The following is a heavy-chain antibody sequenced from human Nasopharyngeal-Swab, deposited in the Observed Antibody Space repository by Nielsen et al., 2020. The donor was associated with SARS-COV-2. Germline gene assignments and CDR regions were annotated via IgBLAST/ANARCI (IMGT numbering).Heavy chain of an antibody. V-gene: IGHV3-43*01. CDR2: TRGDDGT. CDR1: GFKFDENT. D-gene: IGHD2-15*01. Sequence: GESLKISCAASGFKFDENTMHWVRHTPEKGLQWVSLTRGDDGTYYADSVKGRFTVSRDNAKNSLYLQMNSLRVEDTALYYCAGESGPNGFDIWGQGAMITVSS. CDR3: AGESGPNGFDI. J-gene: IGHJ3*02.